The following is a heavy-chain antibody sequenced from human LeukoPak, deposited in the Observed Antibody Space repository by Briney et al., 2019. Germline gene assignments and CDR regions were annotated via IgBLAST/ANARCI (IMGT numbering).Heavy chain of an antibody. V-gene: IGHV3-21*01. D-gene: IGHD5-24*01. J-gene: IGHJ4*02. CDR2: ISSSSSYI. CDR3: ARAPGIEMATTND. Sequence: GGSLRLSCAASGFTFSSYWMNWVRQAPGKGLEWVSSISSSSSYIYYADSVKGRFTISRDNAKNSLYLQMNSLRAEDTAVYYCARAPGIEMATTNDWGQGTLVTVSS. CDR1: GFTFSSYW.